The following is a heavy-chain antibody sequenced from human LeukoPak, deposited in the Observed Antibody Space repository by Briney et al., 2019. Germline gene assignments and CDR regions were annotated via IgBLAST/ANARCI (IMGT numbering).Heavy chain of an antibody. Sequence: SETLSLTCAVSGGSISSSNWWSWVRQPPGKGLEWIGEIYHSGSTNYNPSLKSRVTISVDTSKNQFSLKLSSVTAADTAVYYCARCQWLGATCSHDYWGQGTLVTVSS. CDR3: ARCQWLGATCSHDY. D-gene: IGHD6-19*01. CDR1: GGSISSSNW. CDR2: IYHSGST. J-gene: IGHJ4*02. V-gene: IGHV4-4*02.